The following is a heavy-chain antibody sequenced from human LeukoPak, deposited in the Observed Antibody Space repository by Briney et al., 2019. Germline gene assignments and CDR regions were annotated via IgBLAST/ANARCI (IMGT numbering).Heavy chain of an antibody. V-gene: IGHV3-74*01. CDR1: GFIFSRSW. D-gene: IGHD5-12*01. CDR2: INEDGSFM. CDR3: VRDRGCSGSDCNPGDAFDY. Sequence: GGSLRLSCAASGFIFSRSWMHWIRQAPGKGLVWVSRINEDGSFMSYADSVKGRFTISREKAKNTVPMQMNGLSAEVTAVYYCVRDRGCSGSDCNPGDAFDYWGQGTLVTVSS. J-gene: IGHJ4*02.